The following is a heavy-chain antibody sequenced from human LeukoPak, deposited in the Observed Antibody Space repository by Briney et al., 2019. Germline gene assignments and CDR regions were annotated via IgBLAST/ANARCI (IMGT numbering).Heavy chain of an antibody. CDR1: GFTFSTYA. J-gene: IGHJ4*02. CDR2: ISNDGNIK. D-gene: IGHD6-19*01. V-gene: IGHV3-30-3*01. Sequence: PGGSLRLPCAASGFTFSTYAMHWVRQAPGKGLEWVAIISNDGNIKYYADSVKGRFTISRDNSKNTVFLQMNSLRAEDTAVYYCARDLGLGRGWYGGDYWGQGTLVTVSS. CDR3: ARDLGLGRGWYGGDY.